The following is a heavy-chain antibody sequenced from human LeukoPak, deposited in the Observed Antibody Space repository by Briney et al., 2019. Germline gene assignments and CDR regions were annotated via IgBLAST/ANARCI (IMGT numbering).Heavy chain of an antibody. CDR1: GGTFSSYA. Sequence: GASVKVSCKASGGTFSSYAISWVRQAPGQGLEWMGRIIPIFGTANYAQKFQGRVTITTDESTSTAYMELSSLRSEGTAVYYCARDARFYYDSSGYYFDYWGQGTLVTVSS. V-gene: IGHV1-69*05. CDR3: ARDARFYYDSSGYYFDY. J-gene: IGHJ4*02. CDR2: IIPIFGTA. D-gene: IGHD3-22*01.